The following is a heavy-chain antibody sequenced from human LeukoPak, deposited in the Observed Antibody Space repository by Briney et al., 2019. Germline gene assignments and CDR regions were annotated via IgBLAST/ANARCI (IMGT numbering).Heavy chain of an antibody. CDR1: GYTFSGYY. V-gene: IGHV1-2*02. D-gene: IGHD3-9*01. CDR2: INPNNSDI. J-gene: IGHJ4*02. Sequence: ASVKVSCKASGYTFSGYYMHWVRQAPGRGLEWMGWINPNNSDINYAQKFQGRVTMTRDTSISTAYMELSRLTSDDTAVYYCARQITGYFDSWGQGTLVTVYS. CDR3: ARQITGYFDS.